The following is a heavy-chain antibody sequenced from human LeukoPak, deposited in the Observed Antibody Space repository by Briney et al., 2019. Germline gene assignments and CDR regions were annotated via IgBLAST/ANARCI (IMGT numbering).Heavy chain of an antibody. J-gene: IGHJ4*02. CDR1: GFTFSSYG. Sequence: GGSLRLSCAASGFTFSSYGMHWVRQAPGKGLEWVAFIRYDGSNKYYADSVKGRFTISRDNSKNTLYLQMNSLRAEDTAVYYCAKDVAGYCSSTSCREDPFDYWGQGALVTVSS. CDR2: IRYDGSNK. D-gene: IGHD2-2*03. CDR3: AKDVAGYCSSTSCREDPFDY. V-gene: IGHV3-30*02.